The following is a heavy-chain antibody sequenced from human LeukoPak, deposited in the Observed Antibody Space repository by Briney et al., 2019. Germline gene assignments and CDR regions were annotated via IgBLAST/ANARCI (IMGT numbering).Heavy chain of an antibody. Sequence: GGSLRLSCAASGFTFSSYEMNWVRQAPGKGLEWVSYISSSGSTIYYADSVKGRFTISRDNAKNSLYLQMNSLRAEDTAVYYCAYENDDFWSGYWRFDPWGQGTLVTVSS. J-gene: IGHJ5*02. V-gene: IGHV3-48*03. CDR2: ISSSGSTI. CDR3: AYENDDFWSGYWRFDP. D-gene: IGHD3-3*01. CDR1: GFTFSSYE.